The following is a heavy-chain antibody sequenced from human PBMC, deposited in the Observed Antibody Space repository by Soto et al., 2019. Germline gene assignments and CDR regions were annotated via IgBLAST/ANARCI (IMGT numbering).Heavy chain of an antibody. V-gene: IGHV1-18*01. D-gene: IGHD6-19*01. J-gene: IGHJ6*02. CDR2: ISAYNGNT. Sequence: ASVKVSCNASGYTFTSHGISGWRQVPGQGLDCMGWISAYNGNTNYAQNRQGRGTMTTDTSTSTAYMELRSLRSDDTAVYYCARDLGYSSGWYLNYYGMDVWGQGTTVTVSS. CDR1: GYTFTSHG. CDR3: ARDLGYSSGWYLNYYGMDV.